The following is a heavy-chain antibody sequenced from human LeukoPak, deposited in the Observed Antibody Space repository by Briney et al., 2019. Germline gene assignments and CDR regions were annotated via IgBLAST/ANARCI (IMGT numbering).Heavy chain of an antibody. V-gene: IGHV4-4*07. D-gene: IGHD4-17*01. CDR2: IYPSGTT. Sequence: PSETLSLTCSVSGGSVNTYYWTWIRQPAGKGLEWIGRIYPSGTTHYNPSLKSRVTMSVDTSKNQFSLKLTSVTAADTAVYYCADDFGDWGQGTLVTVSS. CDR1: GGSVNTYY. CDR3: ADDFGD. J-gene: IGHJ4*02.